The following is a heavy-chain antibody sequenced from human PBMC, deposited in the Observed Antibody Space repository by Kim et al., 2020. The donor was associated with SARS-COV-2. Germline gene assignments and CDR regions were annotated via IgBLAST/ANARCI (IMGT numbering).Heavy chain of an antibody. J-gene: IGHJ1*01. CDR1: GFTFTTYS. D-gene: IGHD1-1*01. CDR3: AKARNDWRFSN. Sequence: GGSLRLSCAASGFTFTTYSMSWVRQAPGRGLEWVSIIYCDGSSTYYADSVKGRFTISRDNSKNTLYLHMNSLRAEDTAVYYCAKARNDWRFSNWGQGT. CDR2: IYCDGSST. V-gene: IGHV3-23*03.